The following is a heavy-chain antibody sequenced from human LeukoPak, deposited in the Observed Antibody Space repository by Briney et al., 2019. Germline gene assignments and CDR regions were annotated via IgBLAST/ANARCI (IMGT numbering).Heavy chain of an antibody. J-gene: IGHJ3*02. CDR1: GFSFSSYW. V-gene: IGHV3-74*01. Sequence: PGGSLRLSCAASGFSFSSYWMHWVRQAPGKGLVWVARIQYDGSTTNYADSVKGRFTISRDNAKKTLYVQMNSLRAEDTAVYYCARALVAGVTLNALDIWGQGTVVTVSS. D-gene: IGHD2-15*01. CDR2: IQYDGSTT. CDR3: ARALVAGVTLNALDI.